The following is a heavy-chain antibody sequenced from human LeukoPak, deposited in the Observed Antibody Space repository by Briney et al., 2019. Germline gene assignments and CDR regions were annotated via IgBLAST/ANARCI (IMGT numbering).Heavy chain of an antibody. D-gene: IGHD3-10*01. V-gene: IGHV3-30*03. J-gene: IGHJ4*02. Sequence: GRSLRLSCAASGFTFSSYDMHWVRQASGKGLEWVAAISNDGSNKKYGDSVKGRFTTSRDNSKNTLYVQMNSLRAEDTAVYYCARGSKWFGELIRRGEYYFDYWGQGTLVTVSS. CDR2: ISNDGSNK. CDR3: ARGSKWFGELIRRGEYYFDY. CDR1: GFTFSSYD.